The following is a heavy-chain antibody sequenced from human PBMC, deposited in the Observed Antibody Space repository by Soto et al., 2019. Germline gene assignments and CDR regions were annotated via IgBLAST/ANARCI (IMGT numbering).Heavy chain of an antibody. J-gene: IGHJ5*02. Sequence: QVQLVQSGAEVKKPGSSVKVSCKASGGTFSSYAISWVRQAPGQGLEWMGGIIPIFGTANYAQKFQVRVTITADESTSTAYMELSSLRSEDTAVYYCARGPRDIVLMVYSHPFDPWGQGTLVTVSS. CDR2: IIPIFGTA. D-gene: IGHD2-8*01. CDR3: ARGPRDIVLMVYSHPFDP. CDR1: GGTFSSYA. V-gene: IGHV1-69*01.